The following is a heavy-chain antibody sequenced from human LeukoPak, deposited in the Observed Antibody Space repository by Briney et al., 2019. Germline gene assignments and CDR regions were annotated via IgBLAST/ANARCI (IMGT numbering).Heavy chain of an antibody. J-gene: IGHJ4*02. D-gene: IGHD3-10*01. CDR1: GGSSSSGSYY. CDR2: IYTSGST. V-gene: IGHV4-61*02. CDR3: ARDFYGSGNRYFDY. Sequence: SETLSLTCTVSGGSSSSGSYYWSWIRQPAGKGLEWIGRIYTSGSTNYNPSLKSRVTISVDTSKNQFSLKLSSVTAADTAVYYCARDFYGSGNRYFDYWGQGTLVTVSS.